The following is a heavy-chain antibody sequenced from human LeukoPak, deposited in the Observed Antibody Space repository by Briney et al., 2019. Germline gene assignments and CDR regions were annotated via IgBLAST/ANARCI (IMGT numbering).Heavy chain of an antibody. Sequence: PGGSLRLSCEVSGFTFSSYWMHWVRQAPGKGLVWVSHINTDGSSTSYADSVKGRFTISRDNAKNTLYLQMNSLRAEDTAVYYCARDFGRWFIDYWGQGTLVTVSS. CDR3: ARDFGRWFIDY. D-gene: IGHD4-23*01. CDR2: INTDGSST. CDR1: GFTFSSYW. J-gene: IGHJ4*02. V-gene: IGHV3-74*01.